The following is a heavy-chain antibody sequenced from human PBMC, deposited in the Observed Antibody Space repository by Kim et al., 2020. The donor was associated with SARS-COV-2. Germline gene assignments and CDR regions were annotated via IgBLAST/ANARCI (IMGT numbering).Heavy chain of an antibody. V-gene: IGHV3-30*04. CDR3: ARGDRVGATDY. CDR2: ISYDGSNK. Sequence: GGSLRLSCAASGFTFSSYAMHWVRQAPGKGLEWVAVISYDGSNKYYADSVKGRFTISRDNSNNTLYLQMNSLRAEDTAVYYCARGDRVGATDYWGQGTLVTVSS. D-gene: IGHD1-26*01. J-gene: IGHJ4*02. CDR1: GFTFSSYA.